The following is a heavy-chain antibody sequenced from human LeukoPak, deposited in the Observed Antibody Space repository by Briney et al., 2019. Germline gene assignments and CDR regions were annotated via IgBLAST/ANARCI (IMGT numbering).Heavy chain of an antibody. D-gene: IGHD2-15*01. CDR1: GVSISSSRYY. V-gene: IGHV4-39*01. J-gene: IGHJ2*01. CDR3: ARLSGPLGFCSGGSCYSDWYFDL. CDR2: ISYTGRT. Sequence: SETLSLTCSVSGVSISSSRYYWGWIRQPPGKGLEWIGSISYTGRTHYNPSLKSRVTISVDMSKNRFSLKLNSVTATDTAVYYCARLSGPLGFCSGGSCYSDWYFDLWDRGTLVTVSS.